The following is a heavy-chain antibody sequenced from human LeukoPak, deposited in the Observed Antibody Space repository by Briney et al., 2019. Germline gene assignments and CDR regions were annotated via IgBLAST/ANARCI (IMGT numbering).Heavy chain of an antibody. CDR1: GYTFTGYY. Sequence: GASVKVSCKASGYTFTGYYMHWVRQAPGQGLEWMGWISPNSGGTNYAQKFQGRVTMTRDTSISTAYMELSRLRSDDTAVYYCARGYSYGYVYYYMDVWGKGTTVTVSS. CDR2: ISPNSGGT. CDR3: ARGYSYGYVYYYMDV. V-gene: IGHV1-2*02. J-gene: IGHJ6*03. D-gene: IGHD5-18*01.